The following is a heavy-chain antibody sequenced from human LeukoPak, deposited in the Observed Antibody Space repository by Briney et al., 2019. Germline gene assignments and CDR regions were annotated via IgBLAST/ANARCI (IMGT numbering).Heavy chain of an antibody. CDR1: GIGVSVNY. D-gene: IGHD3-10*01. Sequence: PGGSLRLSCEASGIGVSVNYMSWVRQAPGKGLEWVSIIYGGGNTFYADSVKGRFTISRNKSTNTLSLQMNSLRTEDTAVYHCARFFGSGSPFDPWGQGTLVTVAS. V-gene: IGHV3-53*04. CDR3: ARFFGSGSPFDP. J-gene: IGHJ5*02. CDR2: IYGGGNT.